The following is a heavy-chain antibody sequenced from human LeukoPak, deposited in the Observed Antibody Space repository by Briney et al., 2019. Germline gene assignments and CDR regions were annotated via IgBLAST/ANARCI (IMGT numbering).Heavy chain of an antibody. Sequence: ASVTVSCKASEYTFTGYYIHWVRQAPGQGLEWMGWINPNNGDTNYAQNFQGRVTMTRDTSISTAYMELSRLRSDDTAVYYCARVRGDTLMIYYYYYYMDVWGKGTTVTVSS. CDR3: ARVRGDTLMIYYYYYYMDV. V-gene: IGHV1-2*02. J-gene: IGHJ6*03. D-gene: IGHD3-16*01. CDR2: INPNNGDT. CDR1: EYTFTGYY.